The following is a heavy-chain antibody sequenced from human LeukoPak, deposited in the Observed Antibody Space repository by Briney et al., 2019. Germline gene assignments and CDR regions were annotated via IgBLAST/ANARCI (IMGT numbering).Heavy chain of an antibody. Sequence: GGSLRLSCAASGFTFSSYCMSWVRQAPGKGLEWVANINKDGSEKYYVDSVKGRFTISRDNAKNSLYLQMNSLRAEDTAVYYCARDHGSGSYWEGFDPWGQGTLVTVSS. CDR2: INKDGSEK. D-gene: IGHD3-10*01. CDR3: ARDHGSGSYWEGFDP. J-gene: IGHJ5*02. CDR1: GFTFSSYC. V-gene: IGHV3-7*01.